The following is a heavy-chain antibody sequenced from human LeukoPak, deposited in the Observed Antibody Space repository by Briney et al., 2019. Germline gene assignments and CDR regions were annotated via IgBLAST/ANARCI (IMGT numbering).Heavy chain of an antibody. Sequence: SQTLSLTCAISGDSVSSNSASWNWIRQSPSRGLEWLGRTYYRSNWYNDYALSVRSRITINPDTSKNQFSLQLNSVTPEDTAVYYCARDTYSGSWYGIDYWGQGTLVTVSS. J-gene: IGHJ4*02. D-gene: IGHD6-13*01. CDR1: GDSVSSNSAS. V-gene: IGHV6-1*01. CDR2: TYYRSNWYN. CDR3: ARDTYSGSWYGIDY.